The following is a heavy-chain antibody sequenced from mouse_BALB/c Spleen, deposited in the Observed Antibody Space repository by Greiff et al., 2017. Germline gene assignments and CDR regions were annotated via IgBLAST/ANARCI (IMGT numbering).Heavy chain of an antibody. CDR1: GDSMTSGY. V-gene: IGHV3-8*02. CDR2: ISYSGST. J-gene: IGHJ2*01. CDR3: ARSYGSYYFDY. Sequence: EVQLKESGPSLVKPSQTLSLTCSVTGDSMTSGYWNWIRKFPGNKLEYMGYISYSGSTYYNPSLKSRISITRDTSKNQYYLQLNSVTTEDTATYYCARSYGSYYFDYWGQGTTLTVSS. D-gene: IGHD1-2*01.